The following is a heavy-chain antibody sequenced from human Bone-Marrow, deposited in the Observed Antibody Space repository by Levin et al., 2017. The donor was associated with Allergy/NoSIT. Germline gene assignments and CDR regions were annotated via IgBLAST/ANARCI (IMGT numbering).Heavy chain of an antibody. CDR3: ARDLESYLRYYYYGMDV. V-gene: IGHV3-48*04. CDR2: ISSSSSTI. CDR1: GFTFSSYS. Sequence: PSETLSLTCAASGFTFSSYSMNWVRQAPGKGLEWVSYISSSSSTIYYADSVKGRFTISRDNAKNSLYLQMNSLRAEDTAVYYCARDLESYLRYYYYGMDVWGQGTTVTVSS. J-gene: IGHJ6*02. D-gene: IGHD1-26*01.